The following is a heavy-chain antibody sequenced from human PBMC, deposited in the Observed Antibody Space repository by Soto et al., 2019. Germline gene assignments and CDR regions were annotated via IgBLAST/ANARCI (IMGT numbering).Heavy chain of an antibody. Sequence: PWGSLQLSWVPCVLALGDSCVNWTLQSPGKGLEWLSYIDNVGGTIYYADSVRGRFTVSRDNAKYSLFLQMTALSAEDSAMYFCATVAFGYNSHSAYWGRRAMGTVYS. CDR3: ATVAFGYNSHSAY. CDR1: VLALGDSC. CDR2: IDNVGGTI. J-gene: IGHJ4*02. D-gene: IGHD3-16*01. V-gene: IGHV3-11*01.